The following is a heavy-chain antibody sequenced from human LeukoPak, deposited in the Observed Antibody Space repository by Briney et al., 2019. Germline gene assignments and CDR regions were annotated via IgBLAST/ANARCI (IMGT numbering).Heavy chain of an antibody. D-gene: IGHD2-15*01. V-gene: IGHV3-21*04. J-gene: IGHJ6*02. CDR3: ASTYCSGGSCYRYYYYYGMDV. CDR2: ISSSSSYI. Sequence: PGGSLRLSCAASGFTFSSYSMNWVRQAPGKGLEWVSSISSSSSYIYYADSVKGRFTISRDNAKNSLYLQMNSLRAEDTAVYYCASTYCSGGSCYRYYYYYGMDVWGQGTTVTVSS. CDR1: GFTFSSYS.